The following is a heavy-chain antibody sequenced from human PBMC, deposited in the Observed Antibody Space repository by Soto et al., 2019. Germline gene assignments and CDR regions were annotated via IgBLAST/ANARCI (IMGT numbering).Heavy chain of an antibody. CDR3: ARLAYFDWLSHYYYYYMDV. CDR2: IKQDGSEK. J-gene: IGHJ6*03. D-gene: IGHD3-9*01. CDR1: GFTFSSYW. V-gene: IGHV3-7*01. Sequence: GGSLRLSCAASGFTFSSYWMSWVRQAPGKGLEWVANIKQDGSEKYYVDSVKGRFTISRDNAKNSLYLQMNSLRAEDTAVYYCARLAYFDWLSHYYYYYMDVWGKGTTVTVS.